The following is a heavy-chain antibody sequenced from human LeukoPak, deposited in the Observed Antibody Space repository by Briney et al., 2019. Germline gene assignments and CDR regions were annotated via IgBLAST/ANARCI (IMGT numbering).Heavy chain of an antibody. Sequence: ASVKVSCKASGYTFTSNAMHWVRQAPGQRPEWMGWINTGNGNTKYSQKFQGRVTISRDTSANTAYMEVSSMRSEDTAVYYCARGAAEGLDRWGQGTLVTVSS. V-gene: IGHV1-3*04. D-gene: IGHD6-13*01. CDR3: ARGAAEGLDR. CDR2: INTGNGNT. CDR1: GYTFTSNA. J-gene: IGHJ5*02.